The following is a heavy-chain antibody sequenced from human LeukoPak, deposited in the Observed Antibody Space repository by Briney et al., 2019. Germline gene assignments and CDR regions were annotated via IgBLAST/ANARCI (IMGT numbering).Heavy chain of an antibody. CDR1: GFSFSVSW. Sequence: GGSLRLSCAASGFSFSVSWMSWVRQAPGKGLEWVANIKYDGNEKYYVDSVKGRFSISRDNAKNSLYLQMNSLRAEDTAVYYCARDRGGGNDYGSGSYFWFDPWGQGTLVTVSS. D-gene: IGHD3-10*01. J-gene: IGHJ5*02. CDR3: ARDRGGGNDYGSGSYFWFDP. V-gene: IGHV3-7*01. CDR2: IKYDGNEK.